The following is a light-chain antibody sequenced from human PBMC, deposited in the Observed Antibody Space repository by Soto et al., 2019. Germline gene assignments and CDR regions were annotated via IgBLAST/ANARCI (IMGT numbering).Light chain of an antibody. J-gene: IGLJ1*01. Sequence: QSVLAQPASVSVSPGQSNTISYTRKRIDIGDSNFVSWYQQHPGKAPKLLTYEXXNRPSGVSHRFSGSKSGNTASLTISGLQAEDEADYYCSSFASTHTYVFGTGTKVTVL. V-gene: IGLV2-14*01. CDR3: SSFASTHTYV. CDR2: EXX. CDR1: RIDIGDSNF.